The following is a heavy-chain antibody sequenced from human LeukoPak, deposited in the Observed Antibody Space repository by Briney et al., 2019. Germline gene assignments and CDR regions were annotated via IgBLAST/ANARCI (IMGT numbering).Heavy chain of an antibody. CDR3: AKDRSSSGWYQRPAWFDP. J-gene: IGHJ5*02. CDR1: GFTFSSYA. V-gene: IGHV3-23*01. CDR2: ISGSGGST. Sequence: GGSLRLSCAASGFTFSSYAMSWVRQAPGKGLEWVSAISGSGGSTYYADSVKGRFTISRDNSKNTLYLQMNSLRAEDTAVYYCAKDRSSSGWYQRPAWFDPWGQGTLVTVSS. D-gene: IGHD6-19*01.